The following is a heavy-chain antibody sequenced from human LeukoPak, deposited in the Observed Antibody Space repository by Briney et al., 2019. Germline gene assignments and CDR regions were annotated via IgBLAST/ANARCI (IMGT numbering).Heavy chain of an antibody. J-gene: IGHJ4*02. Sequence: SETLSLTCPLSLGSPNRSIYHSGCIRHPPGKGLEWSGSIYYSGSTDYNPSLKSRVTISVDTSKNQFSLKLSSVTAADPTVYYCARHGGLRSFGVKSPLDYWGQGILVTVSS. CDR3: ARHGGLRSFGVKSPLDY. CDR2: IYYSGST. D-gene: IGHD3-16*01. V-gene: IGHV4-39*01. CDR1: LGSPNRSIYH.